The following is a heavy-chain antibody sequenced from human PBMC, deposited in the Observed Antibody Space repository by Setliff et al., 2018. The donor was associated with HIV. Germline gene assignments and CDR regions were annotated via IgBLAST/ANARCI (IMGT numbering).Heavy chain of an antibody. CDR2: IHYSRGT. Sequence: SETLSLTCSVSGVSISDTIGTSYYWDWLRQPPGKGLEWIGNIHYSRGTYYNASLKSRVTISLDTSKNHFSLKLTSVAAADTAVYYCARRIDNSGSFPDKNWFDTWGQGSLVTVSS. D-gene: IGHD3-10*01. V-gene: IGHV4-39*02. CDR1: GVSISDTIGTSYY. J-gene: IGHJ5*02. CDR3: ARRIDNSGSFPDKNWFDT.